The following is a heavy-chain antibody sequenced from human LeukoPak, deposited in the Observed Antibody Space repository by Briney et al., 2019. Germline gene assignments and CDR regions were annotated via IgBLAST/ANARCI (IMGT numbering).Heavy chain of an antibody. CDR2: IYYSGST. D-gene: IGHD3-22*01. J-gene: IGHJ6*03. CDR3: ARGRQDVTMIVVVMTAVSYYLDV. V-gene: IGHV4-31*03. Sequence: SQTLSLTCTVSGGSISSGGYYWGWIRQHPGKGLEWIEYIYYSGSTTYTPSLKSRVTISVDTSKNHFSLKLSSVTAADTAVYYCARGRQDVTMIVVVMTAVSYYLDVWGKGTTVTVS. CDR1: GGSISSGGYY.